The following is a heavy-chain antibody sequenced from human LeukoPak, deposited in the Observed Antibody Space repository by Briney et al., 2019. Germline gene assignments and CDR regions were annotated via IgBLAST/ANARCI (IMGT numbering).Heavy chain of an antibody. CDR3: AKSSSSWSSDY. CDR1: GFTFSSYA. D-gene: IGHD6-13*01. CDR2: IPYDGSYK. V-gene: IGHV3-30*02. Sequence: GGSLRLSCTASGFTFSSYAMSWVRQAPGKGLEWVAFIPYDGSYKYLADSVKGRFTISRDNSKNTLYLQMNSLTAEDTAVYYCAKSSSSWSSDYWGQGTLVSVSS. J-gene: IGHJ4*02.